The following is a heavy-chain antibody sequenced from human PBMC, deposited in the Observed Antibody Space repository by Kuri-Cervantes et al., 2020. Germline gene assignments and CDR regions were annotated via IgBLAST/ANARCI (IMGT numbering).Heavy chain of an antibody. V-gene: IGHV3-48*02. CDR3: AKDLKGAGGSGSYYASAIDY. CDR2: ISGSSSTI. D-gene: IGHD3-10*01. J-gene: IGHJ4*02. CDR1: GFTFSSYS. Sequence: GESLKISCATSGFTFSSYSMNWVRQAPGKGLEWVSFISGSSSTIYYADSVKGRFTISRDNSKNTLYLQMNSLRDEDTAVYYCAKDLKGAGGSGSYYASAIDYWGQGSLVTVSS.